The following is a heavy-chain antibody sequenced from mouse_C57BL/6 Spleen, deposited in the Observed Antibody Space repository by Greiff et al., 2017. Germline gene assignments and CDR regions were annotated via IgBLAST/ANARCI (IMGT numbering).Heavy chain of an antibody. CDR2: ISSGSSTI. CDR1: GFTFSDYG. CDR3: AGYYGSLFAY. Sequence: EVKLVESGGGLVKPGGSLKLSCAASGFTFSDYGMHWVRQAPEKGLEWVAYISSGSSTIYYADTVKGRFTISRDNAKNTLFLQMTSLRSEDTAMYYCAGYYGSLFAYRGQGTLVTVSA. V-gene: IGHV5-17*01. J-gene: IGHJ3*01. D-gene: IGHD1-1*01.